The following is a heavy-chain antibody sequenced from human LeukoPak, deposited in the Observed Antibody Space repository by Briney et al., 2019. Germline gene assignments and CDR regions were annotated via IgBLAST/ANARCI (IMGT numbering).Heavy chain of an antibody. Sequence: PSETLSLTCTVSGGSISSYYWSWIRQPPGKGLEWIGYIYYSGSTNYNPSLKSRVTISVDTSKNQFSLKLSSVTAADMAVYYCARDAYYYDSSGYPVGPYYFDYWGQGTLVTVSS. CDR1: GGSISSYY. J-gene: IGHJ4*02. V-gene: IGHV4-59*01. CDR2: IYYSGST. D-gene: IGHD3-22*01. CDR3: ARDAYYYDSSGYPVGPYYFDY.